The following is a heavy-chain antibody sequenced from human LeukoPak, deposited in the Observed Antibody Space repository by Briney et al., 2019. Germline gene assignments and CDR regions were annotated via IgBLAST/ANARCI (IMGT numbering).Heavy chain of an antibody. D-gene: IGHD1-26*01. CDR3: ARGPSGSFPDDAFDI. CDR1: GYTFTGYY. Sequence: ASVKVSCKASGYTFTGYYMHWVRQAPGQGLEWMGWINPNSGGTNYAQKFQGRVTMTRDTSISTAYMELGRLRSDDTAVYYCARGPSGSFPDDAFDIWGQGTMVTVSS. CDR2: INPNSGGT. J-gene: IGHJ3*02. V-gene: IGHV1-2*02.